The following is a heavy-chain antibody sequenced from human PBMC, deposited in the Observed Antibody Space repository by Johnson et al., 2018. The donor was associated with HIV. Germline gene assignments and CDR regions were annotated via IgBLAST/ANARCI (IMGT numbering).Heavy chain of an antibody. V-gene: IGHV3-64*01. Sequence: VQLVESGGGLVQPGGSLRLSCAASGFSFRTYAMNWVRQAPGKGLEYVSSISSNGHTTYYAHSLKGRFTISRDNSKNTLYLQMGGLRTEDMAVYYCARCRGAYALWGAFDTWGQGTMVTVSA. D-gene: IGHD5-24*01. CDR1: GFSFRTYA. CDR2: ISSNGHTT. J-gene: IGHJ3*02. CDR3: ARCRGAYALWGAFDT.